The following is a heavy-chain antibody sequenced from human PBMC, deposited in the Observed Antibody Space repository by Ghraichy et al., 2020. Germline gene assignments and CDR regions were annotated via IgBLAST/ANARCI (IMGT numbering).Heavy chain of an antibody. CDR2: ISSSSSYI. J-gene: IGHJ4*02. CDR1: GFTFSSYS. CDR3: ARPYSGSSRGGFDY. V-gene: IGHV3-21*01. D-gene: IGHD1-26*01. Sequence: SCAASGFTFSSYSMNWVRQAPGKGLEWVSSISSSSSYIYYADSVKGRFTISRDNAKNSLYLQMNSLRAEDTAVYYCARPYSGSSRGGFDYWGQGTLVTVSS.